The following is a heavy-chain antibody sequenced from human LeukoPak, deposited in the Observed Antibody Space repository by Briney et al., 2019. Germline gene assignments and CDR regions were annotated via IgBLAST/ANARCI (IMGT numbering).Heavy chain of an antibody. J-gene: IGHJ4*02. Sequence: PGGSLRLSCAASGFTFSSYAMSWVRQAPGKGLEWVSSISGSGGSTYYADSVKGRFTISRDNSKNTLYLQMNSLRAEDTAVYYCAKSVTYYYDSSGYYAPAYFDYWGQGTLVTASS. CDR3: AKSVTYYYDSSGYYAPAYFDY. CDR1: GFTFSSYA. D-gene: IGHD3-22*01. CDR2: ISGSGGST. V-gene: IGHV3-23*01.